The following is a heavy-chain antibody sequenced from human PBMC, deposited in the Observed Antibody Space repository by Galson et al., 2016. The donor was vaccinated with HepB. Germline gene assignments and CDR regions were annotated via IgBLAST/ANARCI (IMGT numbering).Heavy chain of an antibody. CDR2: IYHRGTT. D-gene: IGHD6-19*01. J-gene: IGHJ4*02. CDR3: ARVPRIAVAADFDY. V-gene: IGHV4-38-2*02. Sequence: LEWVGSIYHRGTTYYNPSLKSRVTISADTSKNQFSLKLSSVTPAGTAVYYCARVPRIAVAADFDYWGQGTLVTVSS.